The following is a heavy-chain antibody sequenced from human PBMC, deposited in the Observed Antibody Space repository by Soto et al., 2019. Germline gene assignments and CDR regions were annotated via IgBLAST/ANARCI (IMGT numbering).Heavy chain of an antibody. J-gene: IGHJ6*02. D-gene: IGHD3-10*01. V-gene: IGHV3-23*01. CDR3: AERGLAVWFGPPDV. Sequence: PGGSLRLSCAASGFTFSSYAMSWVRQAPGKGLEWVSAISGSGGSTYYADSVKGRFTISRDNSRNTLYLQMNSLRAEDTAVYYCAERGLAVWFGPPDVWAQGTTVTVSS. CDR1: GFTFSSYA. CDR2: ISGSGGST.